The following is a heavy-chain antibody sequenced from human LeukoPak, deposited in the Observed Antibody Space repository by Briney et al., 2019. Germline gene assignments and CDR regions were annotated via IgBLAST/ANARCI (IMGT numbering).Heavy chain of an antibody. V-gene: IGHV3-23*01. D-gene: IGHD4-17*01. Sequence: GGSLRLSCAASGFTFSSYAMSWVRQAPGKGLEWVSAISGSGGSTYYVDSVKGRFTISRDNSKNTLYLQMNSLRAEDTAVYYCARVLDHTVTTGRRPRYYFDYWGQGTLVTVSS. J-gene: IGHJ4*02. CDR2: ISGSGGST. CDR3: ARVLDHTVTTGRRPRYYFDY. CDR1: GFTFSSYA.